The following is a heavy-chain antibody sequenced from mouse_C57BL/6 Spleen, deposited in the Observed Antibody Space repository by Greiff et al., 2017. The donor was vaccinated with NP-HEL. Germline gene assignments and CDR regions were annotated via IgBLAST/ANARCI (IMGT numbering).Heavy chain of an antibody. CDR1: GYTFTSYW. J-gene: IGHJ4*01. CDR3: ARLTAQATKVYYYAMDY. Sequence: QVQLQQPGTELVKPGASVKLSCKASGYTFTSYWMHWVKQRPGQGLEWIGNINPSNGGTNYNEKFKSKATLTVDKSSSTAYMQLSSLTSEDSAVYYCARLTAQATKVYYYAMDYWGQGTSVTVSS. D-gene: IGHD3-2*02. V-gene: IGHV1-53*01. CDR2: INPSNGGT.